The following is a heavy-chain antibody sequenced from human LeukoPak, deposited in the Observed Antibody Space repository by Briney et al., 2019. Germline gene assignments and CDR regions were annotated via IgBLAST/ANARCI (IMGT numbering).Heavy chain of an antibody. CDR1: GFTVSSNH. D-gene: IGHD4-17*01. CDR2: IYSGSST. V-gene: IGHV3-53*01. J-gene: IGHJ4*02. CDR3: AKGTMVTTYNWDH. Sequence: GGSLRLSCAASGFTVSSNHMSWVRQAPGKGLEWLAVIYSGSSTYYADSVKGRFTISRDNSKNTLYLQMNSLRAEDTALYYCAKGTMVTTYNWDHWGQGTLVTVSS.